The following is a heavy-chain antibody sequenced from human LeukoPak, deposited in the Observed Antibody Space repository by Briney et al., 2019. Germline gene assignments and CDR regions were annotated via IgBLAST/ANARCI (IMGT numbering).Heavy chain of an antibody. Sequence: ASVKVSCKASGYTFTGYYMHWVRQAPGQGLEWMGWINPNSGGTNYARKFQGRVTMTRDTSISTAYMELSRLRSDDTAVYYCAREADIVVVPAAHRYNWFDPWGQGTLVTVSS. CDR3: AREADIVVVPAAHRYNWFDP. D-gene: IGHD2-2*01. J-gene: IGHJ5*02. V-gene: IGHV1-2*02. CDR2: INPNSGGT. CDR1: GYTFTGYY.